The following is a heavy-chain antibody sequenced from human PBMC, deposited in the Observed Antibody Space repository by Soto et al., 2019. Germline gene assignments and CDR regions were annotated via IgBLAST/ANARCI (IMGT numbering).Heavy chain of an antibody. J-gene: IGHJ3*02. CDR1: GGSISSYY. D-gene: IGHD3-10*01. V-gene: IGHV4-59*07. Sequence: PSDTLSLTCTVSGGSISSYYWSWIRQPPGKGLEWIGYIYYSGSTNYNPSLKSRVTISVDTSKNQFSLKLSSVTAADTAVYYCARGGVITSSSDAFDIWGEGTMVTVS. CDR3: ARGGVITSSSDAFDI. CDR2: IYYSGST.